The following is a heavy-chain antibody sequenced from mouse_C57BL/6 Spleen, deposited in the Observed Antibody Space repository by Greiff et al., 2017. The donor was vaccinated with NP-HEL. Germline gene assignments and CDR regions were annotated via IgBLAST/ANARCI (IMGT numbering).Heavy chain of an antibody. CDR3: ARRSNWAWFAY. V-gene: IGHV1-80*01. CDR2: IYPGGGDT. Sequence: QVQLQQSGAELVKPGASVKISCKASGYAFSSYWMNWVKQRPGKGLEWIGQIYPGGGDTNYNGKFKGKATLTADKSSSTAYMQLSSLTSEDSAVYFCARRSNWAWFAYWGQGTLVTVSA. D-gene: IGHD4-1*01. J-gene: IGHJ3*01. CDR1: GYAFSSYW.